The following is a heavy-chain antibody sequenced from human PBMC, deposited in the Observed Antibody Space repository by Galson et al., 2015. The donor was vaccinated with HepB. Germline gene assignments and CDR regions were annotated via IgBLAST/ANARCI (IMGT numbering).Heavy chain of an antibody. Sequence: PVKVSCKASGYTFTGYYMHWVRQAPGQGLEWMGWINPNSGGTNYAQKFQGRVTMTRDTSISTAYMELSRLRSDDTAVYYCARDPAVAGLFDYWGQGTLVTVSS. CDR3: ARDPAVAGLFDY. J-gene: IGHJ4*02. CDR1: GYTFTGYY. CDR2: INPNSGGT. V-gene: IGHV1-2*02. D-gene: IGHD6-19*01.